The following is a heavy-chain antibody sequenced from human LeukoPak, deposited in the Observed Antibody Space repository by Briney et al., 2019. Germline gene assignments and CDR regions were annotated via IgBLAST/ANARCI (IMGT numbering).Heavy chain of an antibody. D-gene: IGHD6-19*01. Sequence: SETLSLTCTVSGGSISSSGDYWGWIRQPPGTGLEWIGTIYYSGSTYYNPSLKSRVTISVDTSKNQFSLKLSSVTAADTAVYYCARVTVAGNNWFDPWGQGTLVTVSS. CDR3: ARVTVAGNNWFDP. CDR1: GGSISSSGDY. CDR2: IYYSGST. J-gene: IGHJ5*02. V-gene: IGHV4-39*07.